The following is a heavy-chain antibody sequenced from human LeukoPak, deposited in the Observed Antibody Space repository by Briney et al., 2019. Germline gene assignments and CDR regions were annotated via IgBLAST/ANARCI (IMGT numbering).Heavy chain of an antibody. CDR1: GYSFTSYR. CDR2: IYPGDSDT. D-gene: IGHD6-19*01. Sequence: GESLKISCKGSGYSFTSYRIGWVRQMPGKGLEWMGIIYPGDSDTRYSPSFQGQVTISADKSISTAYLQWSSLKASDTAMHYCARWGVSSGWYVSYWGQGTLVTVSS. J-gene: IGHJ4*02. CDR3: ARWGVSSGWYVSY. V-gene: IGHV5-51*01.